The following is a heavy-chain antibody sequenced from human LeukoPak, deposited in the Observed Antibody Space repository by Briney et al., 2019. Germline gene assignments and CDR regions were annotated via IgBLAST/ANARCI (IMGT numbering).Heavy chain of an antibody. Sequence: GGSLRLSCAASGFTFSSYWMNWVRQAPGKGLEWVSYISSSSSTIYYADSVKGRFTISRDNAKNSLYLQMNSLRAEDTAVYYCARDRPLGYCTNGVCPSRAFDIWGQGTMVTVSS. CDR3: ARDRPLGYCTNGVCPSRAFDI. J-gene: IGHJ3*02. V-gene: IGHV3-48*01. CDR2: ISSSSSTI. CDR1: GFTFSSYW. D-gene: IGHD2-8*01.